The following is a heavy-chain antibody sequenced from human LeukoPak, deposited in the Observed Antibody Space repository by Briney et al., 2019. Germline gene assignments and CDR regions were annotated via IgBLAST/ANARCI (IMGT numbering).Heavy chain of an antibody. CDR3: ASAERFLEWLPRY. V-gene: IGHV4-30-4*08. D-gene: IGHD3-3*01. Sequence: SETLSLTCTVSGGSVSSGSHYYNWIRQHPGKGLEWIGYIYHTGITSYNPSLKSRVTISVDTSKNQFSLKLSSVTAADTAVYYCASAERFLEWLPRYWGQGTLVTVSS. CDR2: IYHTGIT. CDR1: GGSVSSGSHY. J-gene: IGHJ4*02.